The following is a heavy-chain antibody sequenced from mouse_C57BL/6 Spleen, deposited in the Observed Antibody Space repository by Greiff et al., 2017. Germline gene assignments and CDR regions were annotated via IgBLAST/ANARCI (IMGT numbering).Heavy chain of an antibody. CDR1: GYTFTSYW. V-gene: IGHV1-61*01. CDR2: IYPSDSET. J-gene: IGHJ1*03. D-gene: IGHD1-1*01. CDR3: ARETYYGSSYWYFDV. Sequence: QVQLQQPGAELVRPGSSVKLSCKASGYTFTSYWMAWVKQRPGQGLEWIGNIYPSDSETHYNQKFKDKATLTVDKSSSTAYMQLSSLTSEDSAVYYCARETYYGSSYWYFDVWGTGTTVAVSS.